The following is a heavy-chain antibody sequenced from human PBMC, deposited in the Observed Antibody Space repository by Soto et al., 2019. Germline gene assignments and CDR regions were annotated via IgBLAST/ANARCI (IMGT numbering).Heavy chain of an antibody. CDR3: ANDGSG. CDR2: IKHDGSEK. J-gene: IGHJ4*02. CDR1: GFTFSAYW. V-gene: IGHV3-7*01. D-gene: IGHD3-22*01. Sequence: EVQLVESGGGLVQPGGSLRLSCTASGFTFSAYWLSWVRQAPGKGLEWVATIKHDGSEKFYVDSVKGRFTISRDNAENSLYLQMNSLRVEDTAIYYCANDGSGWGQGTLVTVS.